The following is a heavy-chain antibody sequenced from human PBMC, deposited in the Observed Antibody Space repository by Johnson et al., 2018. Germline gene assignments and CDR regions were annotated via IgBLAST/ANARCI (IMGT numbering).Heavy chain of an antibody. V-gene: IGHV3-64*01. Sequence: EVQLLESGGGLVQPGGSLRLSCAASGFTFSSYAMHWVRQAPGKGLEYVSAISSNGGSTYYANSVKGRFTISRDNSKNTLYLKMGSLRAEDMAVYYCARVSPDYDYGENDAFDIWGQGTMVTVSS. D-gene: IGHD4-17*01. CDR3: ARVSPDYDYGENDAFDI. J-gene: IGHJ3*02. CDR2: ISSNGGST. CDR1: GFTFSSYA.